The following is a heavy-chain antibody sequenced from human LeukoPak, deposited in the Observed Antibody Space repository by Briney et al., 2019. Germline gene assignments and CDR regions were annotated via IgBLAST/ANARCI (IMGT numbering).Heavy chain of an antibody. CDR1: GYTFTSYG. D-gene: IGHD3-16*02. Sequence: ASVKVSCKASGYTFTSYGISWVRQAPGQGLEWMGWISAYNGNTNYAQKLQGRVTMTTDTSTSTAYMELRSLRSDDTAVYYCARGRGIMITFGGVIFSFGPDYWGQGTLVTVSS. CDR2: ISAYNGNT. V-gene: IGHV1-18*01. J-gene: IGHJ4*02. CDR3: ARGRGIMITFGGVIFSFGPDY.